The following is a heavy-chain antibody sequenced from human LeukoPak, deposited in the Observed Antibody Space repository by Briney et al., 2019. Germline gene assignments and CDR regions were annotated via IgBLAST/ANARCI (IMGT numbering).Heavy chain of an antibody. D-gene: IGHD2-2*01. J-gene: IGHJ4*02. Sequence: GASVKVSCKASGYTFTGYYMHWVRQAPGQGLGWMGWINPNSGGTNYAQKFQGRVTMTRDTSISTAYMELSRLRSDDTAFYYCARIRYCGGISCYYIDYWGQGTLVTVSA. CDR2: INPNSGGT. V-gene: IGHV1-2*02. CDR1: GYTFTGYY. CDR3: ARIRYCGGISCYYIDY.